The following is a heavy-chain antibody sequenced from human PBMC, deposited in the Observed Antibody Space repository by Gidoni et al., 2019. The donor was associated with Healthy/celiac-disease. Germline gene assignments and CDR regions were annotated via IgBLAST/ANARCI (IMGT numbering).Heavy chain of an antibody. CDR2: INAGNGNT. V-gene: IGHV1-3*01. Sequence: QVQLVQSGAEVKKPGASVKVSCKASGYPFPSYAMHWVRQAPGQRLEWMGWINAGNGNTKYSQKFQGRVTITRDTSASTAYMELSSLRSEDTAVYYCARKDFWSGYYTGEFDYWGQGTLVTVSS. J-gene: IGHJ4*02. CDR1: GYPFPSYA. CDR3: ARKDFWSGYYTGEFDY. D-gene: IGHD3-3*01.